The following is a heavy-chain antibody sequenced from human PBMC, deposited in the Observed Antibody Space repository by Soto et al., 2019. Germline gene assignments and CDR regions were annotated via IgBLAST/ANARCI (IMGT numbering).Heavy chain of an antibody. D-gene: IGHD2-21*02. Sequence: ASVKVSCKASGYTFTNYHMHWVRQAPGQGPEWMGIVNPSSGSTTYAQKFQGRVTMTRDTSTSTVYMELSSLRSEDTAVYYCARTAIAGYYYGVDVWGQGTTVTVSS. CDR3: ARTAIAGYYYGVDV. CDR2: VNPSSGST. V-gene: IGHV1-46*01. J-gene: IGHJ6*02. CDR1: GYTFTNYH.